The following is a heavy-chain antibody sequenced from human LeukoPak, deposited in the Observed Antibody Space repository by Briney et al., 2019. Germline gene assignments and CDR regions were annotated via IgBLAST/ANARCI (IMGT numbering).Heavy chain of an antibody. J-gene: IGHJ4*02. CDR3: ARERTYYYDSNPDYFDY. CDR2: INWNGGST. D-gene: IGHD3-22*01. Sequence: PGGSLRLSCAASGFTIDDYGMSWVRQAPGKGLEWVSGINWNGGSTGYADSVKGRFTISRDNAKNSLYLQMNSLRAGDTALYYCARERTYYYDSNPDYFDYWGQGTLVTVSS. V-gene: IGHV3-20*04. CDR1: GFTIDDYG.